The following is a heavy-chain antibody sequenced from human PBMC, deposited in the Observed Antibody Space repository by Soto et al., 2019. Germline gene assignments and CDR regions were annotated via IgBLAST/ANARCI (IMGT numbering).Heavy chain of an antibody. D-gene: IGHD3-10*01. CDR3: ASMGYHYGSGSYPLDY. Sequence: WTWIRQPPGKGLEWSGFMYYSGSTHYNASLKSRVIIPLDTSKNQFSLNLRSVTAADTALYYCASMGYHYGSGSYPLDYWGQGTLVTVSS. V-gene: IGHV4-59*08. CDR2: MYYSGST. J-gene: IGHJ4*02.